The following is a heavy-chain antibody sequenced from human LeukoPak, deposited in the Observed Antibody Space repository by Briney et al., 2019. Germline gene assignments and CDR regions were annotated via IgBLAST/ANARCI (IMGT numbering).Heavy chain of an antibody. J-gene: IGHJ6*02. V-gene: IGHV1-2*02. CDR1: GYTFTGYY. CDR3: ARDPQYYYYGMDV. Sequence: ASVKVSCKASGYTFTGYYMHWVRQAPGQGLEWMGWINPNSGGPNYAQKFQGRVTMTRDTSISTAYMELSRLRSDDTAVYYCARDPQYYYYGMDVWGQGTTVTVSS. CDR2: INPNSGGP.